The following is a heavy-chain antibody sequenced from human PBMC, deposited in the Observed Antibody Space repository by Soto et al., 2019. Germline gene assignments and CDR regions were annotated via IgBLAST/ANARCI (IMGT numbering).Heavy chain of an antibody. CDR3: ARGYYDILTGYPQGPPHFDY. CDR1: GYTFTSYC. Sequence: ASVKVSCKASGYTFTSYCISWGRQAPGQGLEWMGWISAYNGNTNYAQKLQGRVTMTTDTSTSTAYMELRSLRSDDTAVYYCARGYYDILTGYPQGPPHFDYWGQGTLVTVSS. CDR2: ISAYNGNT. V-gene: IGHV1-18*01. J-gene: IGHJ4*02. D-gene: IGHD3-9*01.